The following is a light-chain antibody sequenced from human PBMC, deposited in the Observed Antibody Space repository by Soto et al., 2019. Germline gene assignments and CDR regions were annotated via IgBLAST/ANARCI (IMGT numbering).Light chain of an antibody. CDR2: EVT. CDR3: CSYAGIYV. CDR1: SRDVGRYNL. V-gene: IGLV2-23*02. Sequence: QSAPTQPASVSGSPGQSITISCTGTSRDVGRYNLVSWYQQHPGKAPKLMIYEVTKRPSGVSHRFSGSKSGTTASLTISGLQAEDEADYYCCSYAGIYVFGSGTKVTVL. J-gene: IGLJ1*01.